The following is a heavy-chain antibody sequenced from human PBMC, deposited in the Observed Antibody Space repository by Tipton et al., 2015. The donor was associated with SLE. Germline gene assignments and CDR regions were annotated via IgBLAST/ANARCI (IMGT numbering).Heavy chain of an antibody. CDR3: ACGCSYGYGY. Sequence: LRLSCAVYGGSFSGYYWSWIRQPPGKGLEWIGEINHSGSTNYNPSLKSRVTISVDTSKNQFSLKLSSVTAADTAVYYCACGCSYGYGYWGQGTLVTVSS. D-gene: IGHD5-18*01. V-gene: IGHV4-34*01. CDR1: GGSFSGYY. CDR2: INHSGST. J-gene: IGHJ4*02.